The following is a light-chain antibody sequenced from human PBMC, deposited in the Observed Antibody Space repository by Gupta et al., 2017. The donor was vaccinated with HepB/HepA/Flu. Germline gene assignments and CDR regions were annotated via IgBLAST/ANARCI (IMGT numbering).Light chain of an antibody. CDR2: DAS. Sequence: EIVLTQSPATLSLSPGERATLSCRASQSISYFLAWYQQKPGQTPRLLIYDASNRSSGVPARFSGSGSGTXFTLTIXSLEPEDFAVYYCQQRSTCPCAFGXGTRVDIK. CDR3: QQRSTCPCA. V-gene: IGKV3-11*01. CDR1: QSISYF. J-gene: IGKJ3*01.